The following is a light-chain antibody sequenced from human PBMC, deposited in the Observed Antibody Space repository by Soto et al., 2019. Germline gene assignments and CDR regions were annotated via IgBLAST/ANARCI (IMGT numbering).Light chain of an antibody. V-gene: IGKV3-15*01. CDR3: QQYDNYST. CDR2: GAS. J-gene: IGKJ4*01. CDR1: QSFSSN. Sequence: EIVMTQSPATLSVSPGERATLSCRASQSFSSNLAWYQQKPGQAPRLLIYGASTRATGIPARFSGSGSGTEFTLTISSLQSEDFATYYCQQYDNYSTFGGGTKVEIK.